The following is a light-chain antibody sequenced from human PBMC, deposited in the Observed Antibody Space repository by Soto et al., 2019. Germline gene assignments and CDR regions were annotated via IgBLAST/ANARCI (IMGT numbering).Light chain of an antibody. CDR3: QQYTNWPTWT. Sequence: DIQMTQSPSSRPTSFGDRVTITCRASQGISNYLAWYQQKPGKVPKLLIYAASTLQSGVPSRFSGSGSGTEFTLTISSLQSQDFAFYYCQQYTNWPTWTFGQGTKVDIK. J-gene: IGKJ1*01. V-gene: IGKV1-27*01. CDR2: AAS. CDR1: QGISNY.